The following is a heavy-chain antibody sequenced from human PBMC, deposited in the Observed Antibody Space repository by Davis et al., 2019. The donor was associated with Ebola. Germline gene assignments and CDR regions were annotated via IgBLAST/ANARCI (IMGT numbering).Heavy chain of an antibody. Sequence: ASVKVSCKASGYTFTSYYMHWVRQAPGQGLEWMGIINPSGGSTSYAQKFQGRVTMTRDTSTSTVYMELSSLRSEDTAVYYCARAGGWFGELLSNGYGMDVWGKGTTVTVSS. CDR3: ARAGGWFGELLSNGYGMDV. J-gene: IGHJ6*04. CDR2: INPSGGST. D-gene: IGHD3-10*01. V-gene: IGHV1-46*01. CDR1: GYTFTSYY.